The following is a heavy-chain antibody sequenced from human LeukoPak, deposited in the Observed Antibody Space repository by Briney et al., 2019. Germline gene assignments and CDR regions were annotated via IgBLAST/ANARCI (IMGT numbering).Heavy chain of an antibody. D-gene: IGHD3-10*01. CDR2: IFYS. V-gene: IGHV4-39*07. CDR1: GGSISTSNYY. CDR3: ARDSGTTGEVKFDP. Sequence: SETLSLTCTVSGGSISTSNYYWGWVRQPPGKGLEWIGNIFYSPSLKSRVTISLDTSRNQFSLKLSSVTAADTAVYYCARDSGTTGEVKFDPWGQGTLVTVSS. J-gene: IGHJ5*02.